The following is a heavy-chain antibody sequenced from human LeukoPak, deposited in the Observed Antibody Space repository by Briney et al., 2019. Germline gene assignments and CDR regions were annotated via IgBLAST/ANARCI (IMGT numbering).Heavy chain of an antibody. V-gene: IGHV4-4*02. CDR1: GDSLNSTGR. J-gene: IGHJ4*02. Sequence: SETLSLPCPVSGDSLNSTGRWALGRPPPGGGLEWIGEVYHSGATNYNPSPKSRVTMSVDKSKNQFSLKVNSVTAADTAVYYCAKNGGNSDLEFWGQGTLVTVSS. D-gene: IGHD4-23*01. CDR3: AKNGGNSDLEF. CDR2: VYHSGAT.